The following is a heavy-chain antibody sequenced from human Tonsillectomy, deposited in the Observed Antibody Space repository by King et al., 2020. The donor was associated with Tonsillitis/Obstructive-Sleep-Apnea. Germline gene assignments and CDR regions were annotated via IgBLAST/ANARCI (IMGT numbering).Heavy chain of an antibody. D-gene: IGHD3-16*01. CDR3: ARDSGTRFAFDI. V-gene: IGHV3-33*01. J-gene: IGHJ3*02. Sequence: VQLVESGGGVVQPGRSLRLSCAASGFTFSSYGMHWVXXAPGKGLEWVXXXXSXGSXKYYADSVKGRFTISRDXSKNTLYLQMNSLRAEDTAVYYCARDSGTRFAFDIWGQGTMVTVSS. CDR2: XXSXGSXK. CDR1: GFTFSSYG.